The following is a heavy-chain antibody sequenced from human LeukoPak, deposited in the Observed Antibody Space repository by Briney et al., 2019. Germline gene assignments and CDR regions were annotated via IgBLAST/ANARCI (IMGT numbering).Heavy chain of an antibody. CDR1: GFSFSDAS. Sequence: GGSLRLSCAASGFSFSDASMSWVRQAPGKGLEWVGRIKRKTDGGTTDYAAPVKGRFTMSRDDSKNTLYLQMNSLKTEDTAVYYCTTSLWFGDLVFDYWGQGTLVTVSS. J-gene: IGHJ4*02. CDR2: IKRKTDGGTT. D-gene: IGHD3-10*01. CDR3: TTSLWFGDLVFDY. V-gene: IGHV3-15*01.